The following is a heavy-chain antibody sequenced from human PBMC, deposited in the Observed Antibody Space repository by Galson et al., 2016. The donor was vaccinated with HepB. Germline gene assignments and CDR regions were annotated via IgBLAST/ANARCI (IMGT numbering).Heavy chain of an antibody. J-gene: IGHJ3*02. CDR3: ARDPYSMRVDVNDAFDI. V-gene: IGHV3-21*06. CDR1: EFTFSSYS. D-gene: IGHD2/OR15-2a*01. CDR2: ISSNSNYI. Sequence: LRLSCAASEFTFSSYSMNWVRQAPGKGLEWVSSISSNSNYIYYADPVKGRFTISRDNAKNSLYLQMNSLRVEDTAVYYCARDPYSMRVDVNDAFDIWGQGTTVTVSS.